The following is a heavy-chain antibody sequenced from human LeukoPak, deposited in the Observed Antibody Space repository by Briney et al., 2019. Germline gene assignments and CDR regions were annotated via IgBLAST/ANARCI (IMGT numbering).Heavy chain of an antibody. V-gene: IGHV3-48*02. CDR3: ARDEAGATAYYYYMDV. CDR1: GFTFSSYS. J-gene: IGHJ6*03. D-gene: IGHD1-26*01. Sequence: PGGSLRLSCAASGFTFSSYSMNWVRQAPGKGLEWVSYISSSSSTIYYADSVKGRFTISRDNAKNSLYLQMNSLRDEDTAVYYCARDEAGATAYYYYMDVWGKGTTVTVSS. CDR2: ISSSSSTI.